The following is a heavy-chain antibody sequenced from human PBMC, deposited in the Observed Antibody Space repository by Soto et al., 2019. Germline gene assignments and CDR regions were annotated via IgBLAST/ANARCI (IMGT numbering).Heavy chain of an antibody. CDR1: GFTFSSYA. Sequence: GGSLRLSCSASGFTFSSYAMHWVRQAPGKGLEYVSAISSNGGSTYYADSVKGRFTISRDNSKNTLYTQMSSLRAEDTAVYYCVKARSSSPRNYFDYWGQGTLVTVSS. CDR3: VKARSSSPRNYFDY. V-gene: IGHV3-64D*06. CDR2: ISSNGGST. J-gene: IGHJ4*02. D-gene: IGHD6-6*01.